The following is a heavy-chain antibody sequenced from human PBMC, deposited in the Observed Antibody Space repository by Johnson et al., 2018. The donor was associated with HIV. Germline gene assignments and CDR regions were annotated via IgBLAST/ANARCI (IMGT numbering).Heavy chain of an antibody. D-gene: IGHD1-14*01. J-gene: IGHJ3*02. Sequence: QVQLVESGGGFVKPGGSLRLSCEASGFSFSDYCMNWIRQTPGKGLEWISYISNSGGSTYYADSVKGRFTISRDNSKNTLYLQMNSLRAEDTAVYYCAKGMNLDAFDIWGQGTMVTVSS. V-gene: IGHV3-11*01. CDR1: GFSFSDYC. CDR3: AKGMNLDAFDI. CDR2: ISNSGGST.